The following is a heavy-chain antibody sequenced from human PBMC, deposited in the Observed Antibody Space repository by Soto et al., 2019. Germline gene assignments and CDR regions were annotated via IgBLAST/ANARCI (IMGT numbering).Heavy chain of an antibody. Sequence: GGSLRLSCAASGFTFSSYGMHWVRQAPGKGLEWVAVISYDGSNKYYAGSVKGRFTISRDNSKNTLYLQMNSLRAEDTAVYYCAKDEGVEMATIWRGLCAFDIWGQGTMVTVSS. V-gene: IGHV3-30*18. CDR1: GFTFSSYG. CDR2: ISYDGSNK. D-gene: IGHD5-12*01. J-gene: IGHJ3*02. CDR3: AKDEGVEMATIWRGLCAFDI.